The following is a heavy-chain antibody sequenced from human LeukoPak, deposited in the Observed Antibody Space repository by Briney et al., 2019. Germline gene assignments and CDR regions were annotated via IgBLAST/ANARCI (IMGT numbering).Heavy chain of an antibody. CDR3: ARTSTSHSFDY. D-gene: IGHD2-2*01. CDR2: ISSSSSTI. CDR1: GFTFSSYS. V-gene: IGHV3-48*01. Sequence: GGSLRLSCAASGFTFSSYSMNRVRQAPGKGLEWVSYISSSSSTIYYADSVKGRFTISRDNAKNSLYLQMNSLRAEDTAVYYCARTSTSHSFDYWGQGTLVTVSS. J-gene: IGHJ4*02.